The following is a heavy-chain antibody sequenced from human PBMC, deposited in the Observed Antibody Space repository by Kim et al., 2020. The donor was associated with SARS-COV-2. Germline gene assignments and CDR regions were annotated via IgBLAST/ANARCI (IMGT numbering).Heavy chain of an antibody. J-gene: IGHJ4*02. CDR3: ARDRSGSYRYFDY. D-gene: IGHD1-26*01. V-gene: IGHV1-3*01. Sequence: AQKCQGRVTITRDTSAGTAYMELSSLRSEDTAVYYCARDRSGSYRYFDYWGQGTLVTVSS.